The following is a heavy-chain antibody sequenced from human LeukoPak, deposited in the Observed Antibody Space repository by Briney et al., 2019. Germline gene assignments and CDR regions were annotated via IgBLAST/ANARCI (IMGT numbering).Heavy chain of an antibody. D-gene: IGHD6-6*01. CDR3: ARGLPYSSSSWGVYYFDY. Sequence: ASVKASCKASGYTFTSYGISWVRQAPGQGLEWMGWISAYNGNTNYAQKLQGRVTMTTDTSTSTAYMELRSLRSDDTAVYYCARGLPYSSSSWGVYYFDYWGQGTLVTVSS. J-gene: IGHJ4*02. V-gene: IGHV1-18*01. CDR1: GYTFTSYG. CDR2: ISAYNGNT.